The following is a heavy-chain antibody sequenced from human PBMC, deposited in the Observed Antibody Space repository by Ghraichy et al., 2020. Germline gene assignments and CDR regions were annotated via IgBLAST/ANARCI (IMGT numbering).Heavy chain of an antibody. D-gene: IGHD3-16*02. CDR2: ISAYNGNT. Sequence: VKVSCKASGYTFTSYGISWVRQAPGQGLEWMGWISAYNGNTNYAQKLQGRVTMTTDTSTSTAFMELRSLRSDDTAVYFCAREGYDYVWGTNRYIDYWGQGTLVTVSS. CDR1: GYTFTSYG. J-gene: IGHJ4*02. V-gene: IGHV1-18*04. CDR3: AREGYDYVWGTNRYIDY.